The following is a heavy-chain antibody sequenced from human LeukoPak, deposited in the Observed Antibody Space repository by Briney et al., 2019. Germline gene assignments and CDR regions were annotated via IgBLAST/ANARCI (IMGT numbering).Heavy chain of an antibody. CDR2: ISSSSSYI. CDR3: ASQHLWFGELLFPFDP. Sequence: PGGSLRLSCAASGFTFSSYSMNWVRQAPGKGLEWVSSISSSSSYIYYADSVKGRFTISRDNAKNSLYLQMNSLSAEDTAVYYCASQHLWFGELLFPFDPWGQGTLVTVSS. J-gene: IGHJ5*02. CDR1: GFTFSSYS. D-gene: IGHD3-10*01. V-gene: IGHV3-21*01.